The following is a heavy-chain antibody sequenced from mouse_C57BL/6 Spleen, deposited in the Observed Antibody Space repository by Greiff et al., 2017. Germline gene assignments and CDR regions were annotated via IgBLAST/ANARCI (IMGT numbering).Heavy chain of an antibody. CDR1: GYSFTNSN. CDR2: IDPNYGTT. V-gene: IGHV1-39*01. CDR3: ARGGGYEDY. J-gene: IGHJ2*01. D-gene: IGHD2-3*01. Sequence: EVQLQESGPELVKPGASVKISCTASGYSFTNSNMHWVKQSTGKSLEWIGVIDPNYGTTSYTQKFQGKATLTVDPSSSTAYMQLNSLTSEDSAVYYGARGGGYEDYWGQGTTLTVSS.